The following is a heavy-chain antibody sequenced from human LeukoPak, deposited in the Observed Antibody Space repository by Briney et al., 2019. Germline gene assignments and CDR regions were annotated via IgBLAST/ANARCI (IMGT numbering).Heavy chain of an antibody. CDR3: ARVGGPSHYGGETYYMDV. D-gene: IGHD4-23*01. CDR1: GFTVSSNY. CDR2: IYSGGST. Sequence: SGGSLRLSCAASGFTVSSNYMSWVRQAPGKGLEWVSVIYSGGSTYYADSVKGRFTISRDNAKNSLYLQMNSPRGEDTALYHCARVGGPSHYGGETYYMDVWGKGTTVTISS. V-gene: IGHV3-53*01. J-gene: IGHJ6*03.